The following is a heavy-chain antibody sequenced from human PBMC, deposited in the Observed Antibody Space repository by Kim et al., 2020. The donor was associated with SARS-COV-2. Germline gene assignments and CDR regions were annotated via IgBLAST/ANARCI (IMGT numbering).Heavy chain of an antibody. CDR2: ISSSSSTI. J-gene: IGHJ6*02. CDR1: GFTFSSYS. D-gene: IGHD6-6*01. V-gene: IGHV3-48*04. Sequence: GGSLRLSCAASGFTFSSYSMNWVRQAPGKGLEWVSYISSSSSTIYYADSVKGRFTISRDNAKNSLYLQMNSLRAEDTAVYYCARARQLGAYYYYYYGMDVWGQGTTVTVSS. CDR3: ARARQLGAYYYYYYGMDV.